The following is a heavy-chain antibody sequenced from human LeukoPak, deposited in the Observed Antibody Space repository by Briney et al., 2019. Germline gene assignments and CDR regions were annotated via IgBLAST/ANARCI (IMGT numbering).Heavy chain of an antibody. J-gene: IGHJ3*02. CDR3: VRAGQGFDT. CDR1: GFTFSNYG. Sequence: GRFLRLFCAASGFTFSNYGMHWVRQAPGKGLEWVAVIWYDGSNKYYGDSVNGRFTISRDNSKNTLYLQMSSLRAEDTAIYYCVRAGQGFDTWGQEENLSVSS. D-gene: IGHD1-14*01. V-gene: IGHV3-33*01. CDR2: IWYDGSNK.